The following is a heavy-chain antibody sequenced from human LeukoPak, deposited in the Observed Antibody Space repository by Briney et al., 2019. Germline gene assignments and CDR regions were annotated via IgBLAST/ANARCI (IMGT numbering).Heavy chain of an antibody. J-gene: IGHJ4*02. CDR1: GFPFSSHW. V-gene: IGHV3-7*01. D-gene: IGHD6-19*01. CDR2: INQDGSEK. CDR3: ASGGGWVFFN. Sequence: GGSLRLSCAASGFPFSSHWVSWFRQSPGKGLEWVAHINQDGSEKHYVDSVKGRFTISRDNARNSQFLQMNSLRAEDTAVYYCASGGGWVFFNWGQGTLVTVSS.